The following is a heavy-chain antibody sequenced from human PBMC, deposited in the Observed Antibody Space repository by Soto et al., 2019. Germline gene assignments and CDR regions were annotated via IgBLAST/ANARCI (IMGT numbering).Heavy chain of an antibody. CDR2: ISGRGGSS. CDR1: GFTFSSYA. V-gene: IGHV3-23*01. Sequence: GGSLRLSCAASGFTFSSYAMSWVRQAPGKGLEWVSTISGRGGSSYYADSVKDRFTVSRDNSRNTLYLHMDSLRAEDTAVYYCARGRGSTGYLGREHYLDYWGQGALVTVSS. J-gene: IGHJ4*02. D-gene: IGHD2-2*01. CDR3: ARGRGSTGYLGREHYLDY.